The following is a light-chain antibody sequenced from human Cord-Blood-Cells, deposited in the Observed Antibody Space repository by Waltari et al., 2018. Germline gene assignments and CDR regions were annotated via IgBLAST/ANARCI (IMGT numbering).Light chain of an antibody. J-gene: IGLJ2*01. Sequence: QSALTQPASVSGSPGQSTTISCTGTSSDVGGYNYVSWYQQHPGKAPNLMIYDVSNRPSGVSNRFSGSKSGNTASLTISGLQAEDEADYYCSSYTSSSTVFGGGTKLTVL. CDR2: DVS. CDR1: SSDVGGYNY. V-gene: IGLV2-14*01. CDR3: SSYTSSSTV.